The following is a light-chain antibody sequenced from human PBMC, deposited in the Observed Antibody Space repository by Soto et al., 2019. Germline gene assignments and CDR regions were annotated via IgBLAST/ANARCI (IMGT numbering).Light chain of an antibody. J-gene: IGLJ2*01. V-gene: IGLV1-44*01. CDR2: TND. CDR1: SFNIGRNP. CDR3: ATWRV. Sequence: QSVLTQPPSASGTPGQRVTISCSGSSFNIGRNPVNWYQQFPGTAPKLLIYTNDQRPSGVPDRFSGSKSGTSASLAISGLQSEDEADYYCATWRVFGGGTKVTVL.